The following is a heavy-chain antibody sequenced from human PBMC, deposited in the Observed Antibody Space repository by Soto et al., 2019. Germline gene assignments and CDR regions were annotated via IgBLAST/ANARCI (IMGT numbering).Heavy chain of an antibody. CDR3: AKGRITVFGVVPRGDAFDI. CDR2: ISGSGGST. CDR1: GFTFSSYA. Sequence: EVQLLESGGGSVQPGGSLRLSCAASGFTFSSYAMSWVRQAPGKGLEWVSTISGSGGSTFHADSVKGRFTISRDTSKNTLYLQMNSLRAEDTAVYYCAKGRITVFGVVPRGDAFDIWGQGTMVTVS. J-gene: IGHJ3*02. D-gene: IGHD3-3*01. V-gene: IGHV3-23*01.